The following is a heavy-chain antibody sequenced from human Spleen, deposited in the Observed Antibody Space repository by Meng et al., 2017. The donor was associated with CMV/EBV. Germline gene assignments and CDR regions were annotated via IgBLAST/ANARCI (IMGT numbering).Heavy chain of an antibody. CDR1: GGSVSSYY. D-gene: IGHD2-2*01. CDR3: ARGVVPAAQFDP. V-gene: IGHV4-59*02. Sequence: SETLSLTCTVSGGSVSSYYWSWIRQPPGKGLEWIGYIYYSGSTNYNPSLKSRVTISVDTSKNQFSLKLSSVTAADTAVYYCARGVVPAAQFDPWGQGTLVTVSS. CDR2: IYYSGST. J-gene: IGHJ5*02.